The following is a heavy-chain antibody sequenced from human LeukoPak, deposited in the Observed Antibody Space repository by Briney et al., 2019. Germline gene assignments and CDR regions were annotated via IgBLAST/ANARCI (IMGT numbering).Heavy chain of an antibody. Sequence: PGGSLRLSCAASGFTFSSYSTNWVRQAPGKGLEWVSSITTSSTYISYADSVKGRFTISRDNAKNSLYLQMNSLRAEDTAVYYCARGKYSSGWFDYWGQGTLVTVSS. J-gene: IGHJ4*02. D-gene: IGHD6-19*01. CDR2: ITTSSTYI. V-gene: IGHV3-21*01. CDR3: ARGKYSSGWFDY. CDR1: GFTFSSYS.